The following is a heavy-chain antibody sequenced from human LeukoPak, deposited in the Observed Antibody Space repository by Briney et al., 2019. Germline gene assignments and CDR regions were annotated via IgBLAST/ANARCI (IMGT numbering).Heavy chain of an antibody. V-gene: IGHV1-2*02. CDR2: INPNSGGT. CDR3: ASTLPRYCSGGSCYSDWYFDL. J-gene: IGHJ2*01. CDR1: GYTFTGYY. D-gene: IGHD2-15*01. Sequence: GASVKVSCKASGYTFTGYYMHWVRQAPGQGLEWMGWINPNSGGTNYAQKFQGRVTMTRDTSISTAYMELSRLRSDDTAVYYCASTLPRYCSGGSCYSDWYFDLWGRGTLVTVSS.